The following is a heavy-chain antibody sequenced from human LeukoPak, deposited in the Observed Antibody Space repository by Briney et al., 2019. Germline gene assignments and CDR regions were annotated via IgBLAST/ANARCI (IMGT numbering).Heavy chain of an antibody. J-gene: IGHJ4*02. CDR1: GFTFSNYG. D-gene: IGHD3-22*01. Sequence: GGSLRLSCAASGFTFSNYGMHWVLQAPVKGLEWVAFIGYDGSNKYYADSVKGRFTISRDNSKNTLYLQMNSLRAEDTAVYYCAKVSTYYYGSSRYYFDSWGQGTLVTVSS. CDR2: IGYDGSNK. V-gene: IGHV3-30*02. CDR3: AKVSTYYYGSSRYYFDS.